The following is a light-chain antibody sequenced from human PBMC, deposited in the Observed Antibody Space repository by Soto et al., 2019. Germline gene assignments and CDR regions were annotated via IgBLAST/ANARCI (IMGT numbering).Light chain of an antibody. CDR2: GNN. V-gene: IGLV1-40*01. Sequence: QSVLTQPPSVSGAPGQRVTISCTGSSSNIGAGYDVPWYQQLPGTAPKLLIYGNNNRPSGVPDRFSGSKSATSASLASTGLQAGDKADYYSQSYDSSLNGWVFGGGTKLTVL. CDR1: SSNIGAGYD. CDR3: QSYDSSLNGWV. J-gene: IGLJ3*02.